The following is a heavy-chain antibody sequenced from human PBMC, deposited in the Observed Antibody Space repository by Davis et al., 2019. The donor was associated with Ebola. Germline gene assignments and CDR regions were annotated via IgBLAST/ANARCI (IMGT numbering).Heavy chain of an antibody. J-gene: IGHJ4*02. Sequence: GESLKISCAAPGFTFSSYAMSWVRQAPGKGLEWVSAISGTGGNTYYADSVKGRFTISRDNSKNTLYLQMNSLRAEDTAVYYCAQRDDSSGYSFNYWGQGTLVTVSS. CDR2: ISGTGGNT. CDR3: AQRDDSSGYSFNY. CDR1: GFTFSSYA. V-gene: IGHV3-23*01. D-gene: IGHD3-22*01.